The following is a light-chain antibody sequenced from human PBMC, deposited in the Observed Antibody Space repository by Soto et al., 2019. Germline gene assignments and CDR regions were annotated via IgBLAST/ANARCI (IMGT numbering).Light chain of an antibody. CDR1: QSVSYN. CDR2: DAS. CDR3: QQRGYWPLYT. V-gene: IGKV3-11*01. J-gene: IGKJ2*01. Sequence: EIVLTQSPATLSLSPGERATLSCRTSQSVSYNLAWYQQKPGQAPRLLIYDASNRATGVPARFSGSGSGTDFTLTISSLEPEDFAVYYCQQRGYWPLYTFGQGSKLEIK.